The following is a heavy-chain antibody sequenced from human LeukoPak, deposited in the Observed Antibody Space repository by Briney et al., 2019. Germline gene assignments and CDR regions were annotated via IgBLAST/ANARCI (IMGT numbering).Heavy chain of an antibody. CDR1: GGSFSGYY. CDR3: ARLKGSYDILTGYGGYGMDV. V-gene: IGHV4-34*01. J-gene: IGHJ6*04. D-gene: IGHD3-9*01. Sequence: SETLSLTCAVYGGSFSGYYWSWIRQPPGKGLEWIGEINHSGSTNYNPSLESRVTISVDTSKNQFSLKLSSVTAADTAVYYCARLKGSYDILTGYGGYGMDVWGKGTTVTVSS. CDR2: INHSGST.